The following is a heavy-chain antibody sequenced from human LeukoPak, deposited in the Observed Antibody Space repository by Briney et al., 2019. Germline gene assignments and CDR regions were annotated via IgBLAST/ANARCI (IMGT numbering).Heavy chain of an antibody. CDR2: INHSGST. CDR1: GGSFSGYY. CDR3: ARGYWQWLVTYNWFDP. V-gene: IGHV4-34*01. D-gene: IGHD6-19*01. J-gene: IGHJ5*02. Sequence: SETLSLTCAVYGGSFSGYYWSGLRQPPGKGREGIGEINHSGSTHYNPSRKSRVTISLDTSKNHSCVELSCATAADTAVYYCARGYWQWLVTYNWFDPWGQGTLVTVSS.